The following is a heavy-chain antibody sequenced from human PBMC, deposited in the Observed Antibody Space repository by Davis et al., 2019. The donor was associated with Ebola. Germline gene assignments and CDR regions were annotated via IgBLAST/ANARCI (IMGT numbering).Heavy chain of an antibody. CDR1: GYSFTSYW. D-gene: IGHD5-24*01. CDR3: ARSGWSYRDGPND. Sequence: KVSCKGSGYSFTSYWIGWVRQMPGKGLEWMGIIYPGDSDTRYSPSFQGQVTISADKSISTAYLQWSSLKASDTAMYYCARSGWSYRDGPNDWGQGTLVTVSS. J-gene: IGHJ4*02. CDR2: IYPGDSDT. V-gene: IGHV5-51*01.